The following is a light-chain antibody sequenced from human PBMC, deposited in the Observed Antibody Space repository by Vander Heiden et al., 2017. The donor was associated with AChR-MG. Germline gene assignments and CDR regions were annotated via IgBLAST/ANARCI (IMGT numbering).Light chain of an antibody. J-gene: IGLJ2*01. CDR1: TSDIGSYNF. Sequence: QSALTQPASVFGPPGRSIPIPSTGTTSDIGSYNFAPWYQQQPGKVPKLMIYEVLKRPSGVSNRFSGSQSGNTAYLTISGLQAEDGADYYCCAYAGRGTYHVLVGGGTKLTVL. V-gene: IGLV2-23*02. CDR2: EVL. CDR3: CAYAGRGTYHVL.